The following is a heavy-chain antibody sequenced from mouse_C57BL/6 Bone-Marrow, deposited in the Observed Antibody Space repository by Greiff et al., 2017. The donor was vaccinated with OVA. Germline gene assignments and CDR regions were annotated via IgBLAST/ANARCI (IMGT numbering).Heavy chain of an antibody. J-gene: IGHJ1*03. CDR1: GFTFSSYA. V-gene: IGHV5-4*01. Sequence: EVQLVESGGGLVKPGGSLKLSCAASGFTFSSYAMSWVRQTPEKRLEWVATISDGGSYTYYPDNVQGRFTISRDNAKNNLYLQMSHLKSEDTAMYYCARDYDSLYWYFDVWGTGTTVTVSS. D-gene: IGHD2-4*01. CDR2: ISDGGSYT. CDR3: ARDYDSLYWYFDV.